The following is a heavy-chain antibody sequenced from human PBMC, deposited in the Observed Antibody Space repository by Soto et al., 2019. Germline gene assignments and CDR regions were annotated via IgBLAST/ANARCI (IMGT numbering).Heavy chain of an antibody. CDR1: GFTFSSYS. CDR2: ISSSSSYI. D-gene: IGHD6-6*01. Sequence: GGSLRLSCAASGFTFSSYSMNWVRQAPGKGLEWVSSISSSSSYIYYADSVKGRFTISRDNAKNSLYLQMNSLRAEDTAVYYCARNRPPVANPRENYFDYWGQGTPVTVSS. J-gene: IGHJ4*02. V-gene: IGHV3-21*01. CDR3: ARNRPPVANPRENYFDY.